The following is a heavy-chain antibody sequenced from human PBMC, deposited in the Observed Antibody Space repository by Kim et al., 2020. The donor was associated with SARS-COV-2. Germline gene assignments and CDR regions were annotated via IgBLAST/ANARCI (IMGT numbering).Heavy chain of an antibody. CDR1: GFTFSTHD. CDR3: CKSVPLWFFGP. Sequence: GGSLRLSCAASGFTFSTHDMTWVRQAPGKGLEWVSSIGADGGTTYADSVQSGFTVFTDNPSNTTLLLMNSLRADDTAVEYYCKSVPLWFFGPWGRGTLVT. V-gene: IGHV3-23*01. J-gene: IGHJ2*01. CDR2: IGADGGTT.